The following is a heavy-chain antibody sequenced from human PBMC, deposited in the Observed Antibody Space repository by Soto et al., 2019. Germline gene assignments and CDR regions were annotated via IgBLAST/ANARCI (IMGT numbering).Heavy chain of an antibody. D-gene: IGHD6-13*01. J-gene: IGHJ6*02. CDR2: ISSSSSYI. CDR3: ERAKDSRYGMDV. CDR1: GFTFSSYS. Sequence: GGSLRLSCAASGFTFSSYSMNWVRQAPGKGLEWVSSISSSSSYIYYADSVKGRFTISRDNAKNSLYLQMNSLRAEDTAVYYCERAKDSRYGMDVWGQGTTVTVSS. V-gene: IGHV3-21*01.